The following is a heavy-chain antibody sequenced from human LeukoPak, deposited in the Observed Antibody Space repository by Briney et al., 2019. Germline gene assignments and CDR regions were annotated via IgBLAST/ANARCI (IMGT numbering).Heavy chain of an antibody. Sequence: GESLKISCKVSGYTFTNYWIGWVRQMPGKGLEWMGIIYPGDSDTKYSPSFQGQVTISADKSISTANLQWSSLKASDTAIYYCARLGGANSFDYWGQGTLVTVSS. CDR2: IYPGDSDT. CDR1: GYTFTNYW. CDR3: ARLGGANSFDY. J-gene: IGHJ4*02. V-gene: IGHV5-51*01. D-gene: IGHD4/OR15-4a*01.